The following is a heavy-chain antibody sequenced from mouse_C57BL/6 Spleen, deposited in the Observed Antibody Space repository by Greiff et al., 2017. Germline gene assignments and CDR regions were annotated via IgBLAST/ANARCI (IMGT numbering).Heavy chain of an antibody. CDR2: IHPNSGST. Sequence: QVQLQQPGAELVKPGASVKLSCKASGYTFTSYWMHWVKQRPGQGLEWIGMIHPNSGSTNYNEKFKSKATLTVDKSSSTAYMQRSSLTSEDSAVYDCARPPASYYAMDYWGQGTSVTVSS. J-gene: IGHJ4*01. CDR1: GYTFTSYW. CDR3: ARPPASYYAMDY. V-gene: IGHV1-64*01. D-gene: IGHD3-3*01.